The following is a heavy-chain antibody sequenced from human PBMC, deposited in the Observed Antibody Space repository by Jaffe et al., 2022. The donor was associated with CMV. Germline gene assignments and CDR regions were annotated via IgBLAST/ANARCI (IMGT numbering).Heavy chain of an antibody. CDR1: GFNFSSYW. Sequence: EVQLVESGGGLVQPGGSLRLSCAASGFNFSSYWMHWVRQTPGKGLVWVSRINSDGTTTSYADSVKGRFTISRDNAKNTLYLQMNSLRAEDTAVYYCARVQVLLFGSLDYWGQGTLVTVSS. D-gene: IGHD1-26*01. J-gene: IGHJ4*02. V-gene: IGHV3-74*01. CDR2: INSDGTTT. CDR3: ARVQVLLFGSLDY.